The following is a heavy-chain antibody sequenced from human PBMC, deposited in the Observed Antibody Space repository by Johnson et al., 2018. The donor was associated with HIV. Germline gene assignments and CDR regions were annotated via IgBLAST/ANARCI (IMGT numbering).Heavy chain of an antibody. CDR2: ISSAGSTT. V-gene: IGHV3-11*04. CDR1: GSTFSDYY. CDR3: ARDGSSSSWNAFDI. J-gene: IGHJ3*02. D-gene: IGHD6-6*01. Sequence: QVQVVESGGGLVKPGGSLRLSCAASGSTFSDYYMSWLRQAPGQGLEWVSYISSAGSTTYSPDPVKGRFTISRDNPKTSLYLQMNSLTAEDTAVYYCARDGSSSSWNAFDIWGQGTMVTVSS.